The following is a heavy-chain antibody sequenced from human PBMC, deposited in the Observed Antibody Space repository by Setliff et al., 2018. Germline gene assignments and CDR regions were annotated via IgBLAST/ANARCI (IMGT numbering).Heavy chain of an antibody. CDR2: INPNNGAT. CDR1: GYTLTAYY. V-gene: IGHV1-2*02. D-gene: IGHD1-26*01. CDR3: ARASGGNSVEDGFDI. J-gene: IGHJ3*02. Sequence: ASVNVSCKASGYTLTAYYIHWVRQAPGQGLEWMGWINPNNGATNYAQKFQGRVTMTRDTSISSAFMELRSLKSDDTAVYYCARASGGNSVEDGFDIWGQGTMVTVSS.